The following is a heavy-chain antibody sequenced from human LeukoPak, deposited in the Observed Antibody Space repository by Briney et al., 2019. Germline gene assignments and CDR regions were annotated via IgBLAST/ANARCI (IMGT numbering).Heavy chain of an antibody. J-gene: IGHJ4*02. CDR1: GGSISSGGYS. CDR3: ARVNDYGDYVDY. Sequence: SRTLSLTCAVSGGSISSGGYSWSWIRQPPGKGLEWIGYIYHSESTYYNPSLKSRVTISVDRSKNQFSLKLSSVTAADTAVYYCARVNDYGDYVDYWGQGTLVTVSS. CDR2: IYHSEST. D-gene: IGHD4-17*01. V-gene: IGHV4-30-2*01.